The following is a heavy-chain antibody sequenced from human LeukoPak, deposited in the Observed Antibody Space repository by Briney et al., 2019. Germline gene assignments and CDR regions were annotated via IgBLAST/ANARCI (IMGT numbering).Heavy chain of an antibody. CDR3: ARATPYTYVWGSYRSNYFDY. CDR2: VYYSGST. V-gene: IGHV4-39*01. D-gene: IGHD3-16*02. J-gene: IGHJ4*02. Sequence: SETLSLTCTVSGGSISGSNYYWGWIRQPPGKGLEWIGVVYYSGSTYYSSSFKSRVTISVDTSKNKFSLKLSPATAADTAVYYCARATPYTYVWGSYRSNYFDYWGQGTLVTVSS. CDR1: GGSISGSNYY.